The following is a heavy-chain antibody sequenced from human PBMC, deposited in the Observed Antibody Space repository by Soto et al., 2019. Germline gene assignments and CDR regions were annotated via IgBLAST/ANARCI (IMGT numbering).Heavy chain of an antibody. Sequence: GGSLRLSCAASGFTFSSNSMSWVRQAPGKGLEWVASIVASGGGTYYADSVKGRFTISRDNSKKTLYLQMNTLRAEDTAVYYCAKLVEYWGQGTQVTVSS. CDR3: AKLVEY. J-gene: IGHJ4*02. CDR2: IVASGGGT. CDR1: GFTFSSNS. V-gene: IGHV3-23*01.